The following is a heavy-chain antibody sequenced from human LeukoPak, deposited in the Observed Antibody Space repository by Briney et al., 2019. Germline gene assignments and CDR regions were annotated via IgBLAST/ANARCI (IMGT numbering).Heavy chain of an antibody. Sequence: SETLSLTCTVSGGXLSRYYCSWIRQPPGKGLEWIGYIYYSGSANYNPSLKSRVTISVDTSKNQFSLKLSSVTAADTAVYYCARQYYYDSSGYFDYWGQGTLVTVSS. J-gene: IGHJ4*02. CDR1: GGXLSRYY. CDR2: IYYSGSA. V-gene: IGHV4-59*08. CDR3: ARQYYYDSSGYFDY. D-gene: IGHD3-22*01.